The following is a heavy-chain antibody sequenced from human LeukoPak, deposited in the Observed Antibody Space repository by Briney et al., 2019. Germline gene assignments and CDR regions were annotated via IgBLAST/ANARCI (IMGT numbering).Heavy chain of an antibody. V-gene: IGHV4-4*07. D-gene: IGHD4/OR15-4a*01. CDR2: IYNSGSN. CDR1: GGSISSYY. Sequence: SETLSLICTVSGGSISSYYWSWIRQPAGKGLEWIGRIYNSGSNKYNPSLKSRVTMSVDTSKNQFSLKLSSVTAADTAVYYCAREPKYGGLDYWGQGTLVTVSS. CDR3: AREPKYGGLDY. J-gene: IGHJ4*02.